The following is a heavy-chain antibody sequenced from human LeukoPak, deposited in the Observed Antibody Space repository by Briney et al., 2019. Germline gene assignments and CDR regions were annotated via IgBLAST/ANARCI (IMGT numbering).Heavy chain of an antibody. V-gene: IGHV4-38-2*01. CDR2: IYHSGST. J-gene: IGHJ4*02. D-gene: IGHD5-18*01. Sequence: SETLSLTCDVSGYSISSGYYWGWIRQPPGKGLEWIGNIYHSGSTYYNPSLKSRVTISVDTSKNQFSLKLNSMTAADTAVYYCARRRGYTYGFSFDCWGQGTLVTVSS. CDR3: ARRRGYTYGFSFDC. CDR1: GYSISSGYY.